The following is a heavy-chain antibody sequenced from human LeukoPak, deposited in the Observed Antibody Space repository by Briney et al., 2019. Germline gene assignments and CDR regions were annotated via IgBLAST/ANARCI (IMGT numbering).Heavy chain of an antibody. J-gene: IGHJ4*02. Sequence: GGSLRLSCGTSGFTFSSFAMSWVRQAPGKGLEWVSATSGSGDNKHYADSVKGRFTISRDNIKNTLYLQMNSLRAEDTAVYYCAKVPDPYSGSYSLDYWGQGTLVTVSS. D-gene: IGHD1-26*01. V-gene: IGHV3-23*01. CDR3: AKVPDPYSGSYSLDY. CDR1: GFTFSSFA. CDR2: TSGSGDNK.